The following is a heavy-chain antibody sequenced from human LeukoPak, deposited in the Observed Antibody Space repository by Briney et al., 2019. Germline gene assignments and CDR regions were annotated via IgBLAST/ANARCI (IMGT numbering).Heavy chain of an antibody. Sequence: SETLSLTCTVSGGSISSYYWSWIRQPPGKGLEWIGYIYYSGSTNYNPSLQSRVTISVDTSKNQFSLKLSSVTAADTAVYYCASHKDYGDPYDYWGQGTLVTVSS. CDR2: IYYSGST. V-gene: IGHV4-59*01. CDR1: GGSISSYY. D-gene: IGHD4-17*01. J-gene: IGHJ4*02. CDR3: ASHKDYGDPYDY.